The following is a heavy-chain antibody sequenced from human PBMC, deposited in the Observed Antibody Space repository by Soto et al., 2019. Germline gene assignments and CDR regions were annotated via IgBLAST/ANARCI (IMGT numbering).Heavy chain of an antibody. D-gene: IGHD3-3*01. CDR2: ISENRSNN. V-gene: IGHV3-30*02. J-gene: IGHJ5*02. CDR1: GFNFSDYW. CDR3: AKDWTHFDL. Sequence: GGSLRLSCAASGFNFSDYWMSWVRQAPGKGLEWVSLISENRSNNYHVDSVRGRFTISRDDSKSTLYLHMDSLRAEDTAIYYCAKDWTHFDLWGQGTLVTVSS.